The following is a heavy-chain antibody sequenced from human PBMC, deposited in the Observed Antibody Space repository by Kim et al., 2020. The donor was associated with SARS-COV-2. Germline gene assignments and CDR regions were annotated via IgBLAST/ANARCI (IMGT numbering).Heavy chain of an antibody. D-gene: IGHD6-6*01. V-gene: IGHV3-30*18. J-gene: IGHJ6*02. Sequence: GGSLRLSCAASGFTFSSYGMHWVRQAPGKGLEWVAVISYDGSNKYYADSVKGRFTISRDNSKNTLYLQMNSLRAEDTAVYYCAKDQYSSSSGGYYYYGMDVWGQGTTVTVSS. CDR3: AKDQYSSSSGGYYYYGMDV. CDR1: GFTFSSYG. CDR2: ISYDGSNK.